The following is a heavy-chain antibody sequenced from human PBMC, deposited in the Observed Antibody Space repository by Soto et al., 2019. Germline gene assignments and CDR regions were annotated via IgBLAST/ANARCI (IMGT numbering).Heavy chain of an antibody. CDR2: ISGSGGGS. CDR1: GFAFSTYA. Sequence: GGSLRLSCAASGFAFSTYAMTLVRQAPGKGLEWVSFISGSGGGSYYAASVKGRFTISRDNSKDTLYLQINGLRAEDTALYYCAKVTKRAAAGRYEYYKYGMDVWGQGTTVTVSS. V-gene: IGHV3-23*01. D-gene: IGHD6-13*01. J-gene: IGHJ6*02. CDR3: AKVTKRAAAGRYEYYKYGMDV.